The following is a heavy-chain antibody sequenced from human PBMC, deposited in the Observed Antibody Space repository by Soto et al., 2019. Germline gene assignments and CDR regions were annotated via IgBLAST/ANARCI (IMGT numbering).Heavy chain of an antibody. CDR3: ARDGDMFRGVMSS. CDR2: ISSSSTI. Sequence: GGSLRLSCAASGFTFSSYSMNWVRQSPGKGLEWVSYISSSSTIYYADSVKGRFTISRDNAKNSLYLQMNSLRAEDMAVYYCARDGDMFRGVMSSWGQGSLVTVSS. CDR1: GFTFSSYS. V-gene: IGHV3-48*01. J-gene: IGHJ5*02. D-gene: IGHD3-10*01.